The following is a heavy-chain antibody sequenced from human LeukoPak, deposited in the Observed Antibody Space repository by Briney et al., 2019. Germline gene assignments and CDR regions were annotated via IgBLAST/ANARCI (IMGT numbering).Heavy chain of an antibody. CDR3: ARHPLLPMYYFDY. J-gene: IGHJ4*02. D-gene: IGHD3-22*01. Sequence: PSETLSLTCSVSGGSISSLYWSWIRQPPGKGLEWIGYIYYTGSTYYNPSLKSRVTISVDTSKNQFSLKLSSVTAADTAVYYCARHPLLPMYYFDYWGQGTLVTVSS. V-gene: IGHV4-59*08. CDR2: IYYTGST. CDR1: GGSISSLY.